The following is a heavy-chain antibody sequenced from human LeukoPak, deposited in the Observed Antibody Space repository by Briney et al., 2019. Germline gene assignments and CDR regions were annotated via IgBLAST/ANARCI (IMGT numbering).Heavy chain of an antibody. V-gene: IGHV1-18*01. Sequence: GASVKVSCKTSGYTFTDYDITWVRQAPGQGLEWMGRVSPYNGNTYYSQRFQDRVIITKDTSTGTAYMDLRDLRTDDTAVYYCARDKNDYVDYWGQGTLVTVSS. CDR3: ARDKNDYVDY. J-gene: IGHJ4*02. CDR2: VSPYNGNT. CDR1: GYTFTDYD.